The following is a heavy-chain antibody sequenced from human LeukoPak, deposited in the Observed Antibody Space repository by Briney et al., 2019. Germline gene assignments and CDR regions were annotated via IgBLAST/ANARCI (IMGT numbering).Heavy chain of an antibody. D-gene: IGHD3-3*01. CDR1: GGSLSGYY. CDR2: INHSGGT. Sequence: SETLSLTCAVYGGSLSGYYWSWIRQPPGKGLEWIGEINHSGGTKYNPSLKSRVTISVDTSKNQSSLNLTSVTAADTAVYYCARDAIFGVNSNWFDPWGQGTLVTVSS. V-gene: IGHV4-34*01. J-gene: IGHJ5*02. CDR3: ARDAIFGVNSNWFDP.